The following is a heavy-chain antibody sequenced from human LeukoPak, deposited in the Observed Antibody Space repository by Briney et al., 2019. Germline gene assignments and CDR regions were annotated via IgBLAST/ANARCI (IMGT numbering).Heavy chain of an antibody. CDR3: AAGSYGLDY. CDR2: IFNSGST. D-gene: IGHD5-18*01. J-gene: IGHJ4*02. CDR1: GASVSSGLYY. V-gene: IGHV4-61*01. Sequence: PSETLSLTCTVSGASVSSGLYYWSWIRQPPGKGLEWIAYIFNSGSTNYNPSLKSRFTISVDTSKNQFPLRLSSVTAADTAVYYCAAGSYGLDYWGQGTLVTVSS.